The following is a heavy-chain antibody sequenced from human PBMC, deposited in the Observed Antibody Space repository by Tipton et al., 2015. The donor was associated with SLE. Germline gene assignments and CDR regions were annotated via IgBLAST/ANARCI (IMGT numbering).Heavy chain of an antibody. V-gene: IGHV4-59*08. CDR2: IYYSGST. CDR3: ARGRGAFDI. J-gene: IGHJ3*02. Sequence: LRLSCTVSGGSISSYYWSWIRQPPGKGLEWIGYIYYSGSTNYNPSLKSRVTISVDTSKNQFSLKLSSVTAADTAVYYCARGRGAFDIWGQGTMVTVSS. CDR1: GGSISSYY.